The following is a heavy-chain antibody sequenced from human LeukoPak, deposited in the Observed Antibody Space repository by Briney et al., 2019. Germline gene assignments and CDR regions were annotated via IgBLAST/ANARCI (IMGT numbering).Heavy chain of an antibody. CDR3: ARESFYAEQAPHFDY. Sequence: ASVKVSCKASGYTFTGYYMHWVRQAPGQGLEWMGRINPNSGGRNYAQKFQGRVTMTRDTSISTAYMELSRLRSDDTAVYYCARESFYAEQAPHFDYWGQGTLVTVSS. J-gene: IGHJ4*02. CDR1: GYTFTGYY. D-gene: IGHD3-16*01. V-gene: IGHV1-2*06. CDR2: INPNSGGR.